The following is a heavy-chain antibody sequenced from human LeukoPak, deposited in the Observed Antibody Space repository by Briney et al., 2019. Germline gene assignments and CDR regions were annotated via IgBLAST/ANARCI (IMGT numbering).Heavy chain of an antibody. CDR1: GGSFSGYY. D-gene: IGHD3-10*01. J-gene: IGHJ6*03. CDR3: ATKSRGYYGSGLGYYYYYMDV. V-gene: IGHV4-34*01. CDR2: INHSGST. Sequence: SETLSLTCAVYGGSFSGYYWSWIRQPPGKGLEWIGEINHSGSTNYNPSLKSRVTISVDTSKNRFSLKLSSVTAADTAVYYCATKSRGYYGSGLGYYYYYMDVWGKGTTVTVSS.